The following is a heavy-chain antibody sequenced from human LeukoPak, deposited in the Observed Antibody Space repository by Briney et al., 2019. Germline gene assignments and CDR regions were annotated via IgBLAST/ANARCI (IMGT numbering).Heavy chain of an antibody. CDR3: AKGSDRSGSYYLDY. J-gene: IGHJ4*02. CDR1: AFTFGNYA. D-gene: IGHD3-10*01. CDR2: LSGSGAST. Sequence: PGGSLRLSCAASAFTFGNYAMNWVRQAPGKGLEWVSGLSGSGASTYYADSVKGRFTISRDNSKNTLYLQMNRPRAGDTAVYYCAKGSDRSGSYYLDYWGQGTLVTVSS. V-gene: IGHV3-23*01.